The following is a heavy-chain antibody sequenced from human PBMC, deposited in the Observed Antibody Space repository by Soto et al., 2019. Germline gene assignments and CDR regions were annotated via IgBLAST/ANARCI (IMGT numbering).Heavy chain of an antibody. CDR2: IDWEDTK. CDR3: ARAFDGMDV. CDR1: GFALSGTGMR. J-gene: IGHJ6*02. V-gene: IGHV2-70*04. Sequence: SGPTLVNPTQTLTLTCTGSGFALSGTGMRVTWIRQPPGKALEWLARIDWEDTKHYSSTLKTRLTISRDTAKNQVVLTMTSMDPADTGTYYCARAFDGMDVWGQGTTVTVS.